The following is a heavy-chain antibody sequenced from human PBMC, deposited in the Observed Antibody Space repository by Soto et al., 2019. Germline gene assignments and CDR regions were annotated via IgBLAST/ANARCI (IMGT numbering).Heavy chain of an antibody. CDR2: IIPILGIA. Sequence: ASVKVSCKASGGTFSSYTMSWVRQAPGQGLEWMGRIIPILGIANYAQKFQGRVTITADKSTSTAYMELSSLRSEDTAVYYCATAVLGYCSGGSCYNYYSYMDVWGKGTTVTVSS. D-gene: IGHD2-15*01. CDR3: ATAVLGYCSGGSCYNYYSYMDV. CDR1: GGTFSSYT. V-gene: IGHV1-69*02. J-gene: IGHJ6*03.